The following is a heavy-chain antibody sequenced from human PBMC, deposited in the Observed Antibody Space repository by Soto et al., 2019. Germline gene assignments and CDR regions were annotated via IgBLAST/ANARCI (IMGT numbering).Heavy chain of an antibody. D-gene: IGHD3-3*01. CDR1: WDSVSSNSAA. CDR3: ARDKRFLEWLFKSGYYYGMDV. V-gene: IGHV6-1*01. CDR2: TYYRSKWYN. J-gene: IGHJ6*02. Sequence: PSQTLSLTCAISWDSVSSNSAAWNWIRQSPSRGLEWLGRTYYRSKWYNDYAVSVKSRITINPDTSKNQFSLQLNSVTPEDTAVYYCARDKRFLEWLFKSGYYYGMDVWGQGTTVTVSS.